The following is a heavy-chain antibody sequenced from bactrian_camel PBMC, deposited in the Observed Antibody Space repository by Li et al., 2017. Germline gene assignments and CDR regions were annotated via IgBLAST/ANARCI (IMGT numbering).Heavy chain of an antibody. CDR2: IYSGDGSA. CDR3: AADQLYGTCRDVLDFPA. J-gene: IGHJ4*01. CDR1: GNGDGSGY. Sequence: DVQLVESGGGSVQPGGSMTLSCAVTGNGDGSGYRCTGWFRQAPGQEREGVAAIYSGDGSAIYSDSAKGRFIITRDKAKDLVYLQMNGLQPEDTGVYYCAADQLYGTCRDVLDFPARGQGTQVTVS. V-gene: IGHV3S40*01. D-gene: IGHD6*01.